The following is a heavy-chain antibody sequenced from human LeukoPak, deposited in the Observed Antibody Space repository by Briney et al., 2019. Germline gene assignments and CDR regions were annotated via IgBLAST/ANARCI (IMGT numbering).Heavy chain of an antibody. V-gene: IGHV3-30*18. CDR2: ISYDGSDK. J-gene: IGHJ4*02. CDR3: AKPYNYGVRDVHFDY. Sequence: GGSLRLSCAASGFTFSSYGMHWVRQAPGKGLEWVAVISYDGSDKYYVDSVKGRFTISRDNSKNTLYLQMNSLRAEDTAVYFCAKPYNYGVRDVHFDYWGQGTLVAVSS. D-gene: IGHD4-17*01. CDR1: GFTFSSYG.